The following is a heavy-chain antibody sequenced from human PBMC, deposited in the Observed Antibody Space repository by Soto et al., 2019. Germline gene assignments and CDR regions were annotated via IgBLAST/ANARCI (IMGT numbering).Heavy chain of an antibody. D-gene: IGHD5-12*01. CDR2: ISGSGGST. CDR3: AKDKDFVMATITAFDI. J-gene: IGHJ3*02. V-gene: IGHV3-23*01. CDR1: GITFSRHA. Sequence: GSLTLPSASSGITFSRHAMRLVRQAPGKGLEWVSAISGSGGSTYYADSVKGRFTIPRDNSKNTLYLQMNSLRAEDTAVYYCAKDKDFVMATITAFDIWGKGTMVTVAS.